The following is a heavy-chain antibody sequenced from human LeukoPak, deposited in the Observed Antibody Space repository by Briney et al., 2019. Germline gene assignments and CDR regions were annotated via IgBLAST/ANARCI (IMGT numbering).Heavy chain of an antibody. Sequence: GRSLRLSCAASGFTFDDYAMHWVRQAPGKGLEWVSGSSWNSGSIGYADSVKGRFTISRDNAKNSLYLQMDSLRAEDMALYYCAKDSDYVWGSYRSSFDYWGQGTLVTVSS. CDR3: AKDSDYVWGSYRSSFDY. D-gene: IGHD3-16*02. J-gene: IGHJ4*02. CDR2: SSWNSGSI. V-gene: IGHV3-9*03. CDR1: GFTFDDYA.